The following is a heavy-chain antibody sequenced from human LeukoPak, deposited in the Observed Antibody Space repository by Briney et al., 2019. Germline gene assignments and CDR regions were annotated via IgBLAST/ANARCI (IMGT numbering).Heavy chain of an antibody. D-gene: IGHD2-8*01. CDR1: GFPFSDFS. CDR2: TNSGGTST. V-gene: IGHV3-23*01. Sequence: GGSLRLSCATYGFPFSDFSMSWVRQPPGKGLEWISTTNSGGTSTYYAESVKGRFTISRDNSKNTLYLQMSSLRVEDTAVYYCAKQSYARSLGEGGPGTLVSVSS. J-gene: IGHJ4*02. CDR3: AKQSYARSLGE.